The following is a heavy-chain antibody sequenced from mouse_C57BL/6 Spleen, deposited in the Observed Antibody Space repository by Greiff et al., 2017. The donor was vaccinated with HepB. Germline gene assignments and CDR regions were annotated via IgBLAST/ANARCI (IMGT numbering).Heavy chain of an antibody. D-gene: IGHD2-5*01. CDR2: IGPGSGST. CDR3: ARGGYSNYLDY. V-gene: IGHV1-77*01. J-gene: IGHJ2*01. CDR1: GYTFTDYY. Sequence: QVQLQQPGAELVKPGASVKISCKASGYTFTDYYMHWVKQRPGQGLEWIGKIGPGSGSTYYNEKFKGKATLTADKSSSTAYMQLSSLTSEDSAVYFCARGGYSNYLDYWGQGTTLTVSS.